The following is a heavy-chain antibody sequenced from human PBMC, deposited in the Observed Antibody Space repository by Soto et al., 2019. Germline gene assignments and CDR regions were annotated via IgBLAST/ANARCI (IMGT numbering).Heavy chain of an antibody. D-gene: IGHD3-3*01. CDR2: INHTGGT. Sequence: PSETLSLTCAVYGGSVNGYYWNWIRQPPGKGLEWIGEINHTGGTHYNPSLKSRVTMSVDTSKNQFSLRLSSVTAPDTAIYYCATRITVFGLLIPPFDPWGQGTQVTVSS. CDR3: ATRITVFGLLIPPFDP. CDR1: GGSVNGYY. J-gene: IGHJ5*02. V-gene: IGHV4-34*01.